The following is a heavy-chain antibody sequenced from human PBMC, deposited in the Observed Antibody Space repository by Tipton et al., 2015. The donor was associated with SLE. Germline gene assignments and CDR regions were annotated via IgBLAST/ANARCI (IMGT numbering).Heavy chain of an antibody. Sequence: TLSLTCSVSGGSITSYYWSWIRQPPGKGLEWIGHIYHSDYTSYNPSLKSRVTISVDTSKNQFSLNLSSVTAADTAVYYCARHRGDFDYWGHGTLVTVSS. CDR1: GGSITSYY. D-gene: IGHD3-16*01. V-gene: IGHV4-59*08. CDR2: IYHSDYT. J-gene: IGHJ4*01. CDR3: ARHRGDFDY.